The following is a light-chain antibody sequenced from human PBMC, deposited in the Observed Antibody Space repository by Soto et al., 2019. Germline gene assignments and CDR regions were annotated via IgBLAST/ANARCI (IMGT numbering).Light chain of an antibody. J-gene: IGKJ2*01. V-gene: IGKV3-15*01. CDR2: GAS. Sequence: EIVMTQSPATLSVSPGERATLSCRASQSVSSNLAWYQQIPGQAPRLLIYGASTRATGVPVRFGGSGSGTDFTLTISSLQSEDFAVYYCQQYVNWPPKYTFGQGTKLEIK. CDR3: QQYVNWPPKYT. CDR1: QSVSSN.